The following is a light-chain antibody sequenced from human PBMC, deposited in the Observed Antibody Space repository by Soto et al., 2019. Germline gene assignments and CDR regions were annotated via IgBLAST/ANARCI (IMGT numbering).Light chain of an antibody. CDR3: QQYGGSPRT. CDR1: QSVFNNN. CDR2: GAS. V-gene: IGKV3-20*01. Sequence: EIVLTQSPGTLSLSPGERATLSCRASQSVFNNNLAWYQQKPGQAPRLLMSGASSRATGIPDRFSGSGSGTDFTLTISRLEPEDFAIYHCQQYGGSPRTFGQGTKLEIK. J-gene: IGKJ2*01.